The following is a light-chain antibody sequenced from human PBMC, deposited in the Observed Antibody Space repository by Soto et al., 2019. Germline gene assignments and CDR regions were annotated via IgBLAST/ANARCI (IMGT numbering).Light chain of an antibody. CDR2: AAS. V-gene: IGKV1-8*01. Sequence: AVLLTQSPSSFSASTGDRATITLRASQDIHNYLAWYQQVPGKAPKLLLYAASILQTGVPARFNGSGSGTDFTLTIDGLQSEDFATYFCQHYYNYPWTFGQGTTV. CDR3: QHYYNYPWT. J-gene: IGKJ1*01. CDR1: QDIHNY.